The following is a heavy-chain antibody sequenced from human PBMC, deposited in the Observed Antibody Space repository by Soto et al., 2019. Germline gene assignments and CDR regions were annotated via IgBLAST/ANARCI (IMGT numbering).Heavy chain of an antibody. V-gene: IGHV3-9*01. D-gene: IGHD3-10*01. CDR2: RSWHSGSI. CDR3: AKATDIVREYLGGMRV. J-gene: IGHJ6*01. CDR1: GVTFDDYA. Sequence: EVQLVESGGGVVPPGRSLRLSCAASGVTFDDYAMHWVRQATGKSVEWVSGRSWHSGSIGYADSVKGRFTISRDKAKKSLYLQMNSLRAEDTAWYYCAKATDIVREYLGGMRVGGQGPTVTVSS.